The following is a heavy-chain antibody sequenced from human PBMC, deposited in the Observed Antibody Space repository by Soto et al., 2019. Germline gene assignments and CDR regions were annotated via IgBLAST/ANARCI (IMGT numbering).Heavy chain of an antibody. CDR2: ISHSGGTT. CDR1: GYTFSNYG. CDR3: AKAVGRMYFDY. J-gene: IGHJ4*02. V-gene: IGHV3-23*01. Sequence: EVQLLESGGGLVQPGGSLRLSCAASGYTFSNYGMSWVRQAPGKGLEWVSAISHSGGTTYYADSVKGRFTISRDNSKNTLYLQMNSLRAEDTAVYYCAKAVGRMYFDYWGQGTLVTVSS. D-gene: IGHD1-26*01.